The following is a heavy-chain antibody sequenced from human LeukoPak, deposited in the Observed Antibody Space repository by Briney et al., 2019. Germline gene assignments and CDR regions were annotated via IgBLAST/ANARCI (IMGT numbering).Heavy chain of an antibody. CDR2: IDPSGGST. V-gene: IGHV1-46*01. J-gene: IGHJ3*02. Sequence: ASVKVSCKASGYTFTSYYMHWVRQAPGQGLEWMGIIDPSGGSTSYAQKFQGRVTMTRDMSTSTVYMELSSLRSEDTAVYYCGIVGNTDDGFDIWGQGTMVTVSS. CDR1: GYTFTSYY. D-gene: IGHD1-26*01. CDR3: GIVGNTDDGFDI.